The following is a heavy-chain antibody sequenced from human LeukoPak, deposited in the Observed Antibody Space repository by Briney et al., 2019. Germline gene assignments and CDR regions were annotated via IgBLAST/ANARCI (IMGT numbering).Heavy chain of an antibody. Sequence: GEPLKISCKGSGYSFTSYWIGWVRQMPGKGLEWGSGISGGGGSTGYADSVKGRLTISRDNSKNTVYLQMNRLRVEDTALYYCARGGKDYRENDNWGQGILVTVSS. CDR1: GYSFTSYW. V-gene: IGHV3-23*01. CDR3: ARGGKDYRENDN. D-gene: IGHD3-10*01. J-gene: IGHJ4*02. CDR2: ISGGGGST.